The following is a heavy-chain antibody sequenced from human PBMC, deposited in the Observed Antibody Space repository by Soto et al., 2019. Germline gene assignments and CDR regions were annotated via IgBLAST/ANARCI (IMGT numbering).Heavy chain of an antibody. CDR1: GFTFSSYW. V-gene: IGHV3-7*01. CDR3: AKAVSGY. Sequence: GGSLRLSCAASGFTFSSYWMSWVRQAPGKGLEWVANIKEDGSEKYYVDSVKGRFTMARDNAKNLLYLQMNSLRAEDTAVYYCAKAVSGYWGQGTLVTVSS. J-gene: IGHJ4*02. CDR2: IKEDGSEK.